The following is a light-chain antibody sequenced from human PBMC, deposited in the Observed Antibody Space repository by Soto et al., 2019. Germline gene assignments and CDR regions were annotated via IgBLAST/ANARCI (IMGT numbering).Light chain of an antibody. CDR2: SAS. J-gene: IGKJ1*01. CDR1: QSVASSY. CDR3: HHFGIFPET. V-gene: IGKV3-20*01. Sequence: VLTQSPGTLSLSPGERVTLYCRASQSVASSYLAWYQQKPGRAPRLLFYSASSRATCIPDRFSGSGSGTDFPLTISRLEPEDFAVDYCHHFGIFPETFGQCTNVE.